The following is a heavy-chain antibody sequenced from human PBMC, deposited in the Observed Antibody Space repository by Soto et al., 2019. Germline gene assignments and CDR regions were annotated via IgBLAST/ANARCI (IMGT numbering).Heavy chain of an antibody. CDR1: GFTFSSYA. CDR3: AKDFTGHIAFDP. CDR2: ISGSGDST. V-gene: IGHV3-23*01. Sequence: PGGSLRLSCAASGFTFSSYAMSWVRQAPRKGLEWVSAISGSGDSTYYADSVKGRFTISRDNSKNTLYLQMNSLRAEDTAVYYCAKDFTGHIAFDPWGQGTLVTVSS. D-gene: IGHD6-13*01. J-gene: IGHJ5*02.